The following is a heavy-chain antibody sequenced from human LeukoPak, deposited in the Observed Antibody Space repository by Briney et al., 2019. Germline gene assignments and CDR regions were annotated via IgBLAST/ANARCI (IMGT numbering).Heavy chain of an antibody. CDR1: RFTFSSYA. J-gene: IGHJ4*02. Sequence: GGSLRLSCAASRFTFSSYAMSWVRQAPGKGLEWVSGISGSGGSTYYADSVKGRFTISGDNSKNTLYLQMNSLRAEDTAVYYCAKDPPLNYYDTLHWGQGTLVTVSS. D-gene: IGHD3-22*01. V-gene: IGHV3-23*01. CDR2: ISGSGGST. CDR3: AKDPPLNYYDTLH.